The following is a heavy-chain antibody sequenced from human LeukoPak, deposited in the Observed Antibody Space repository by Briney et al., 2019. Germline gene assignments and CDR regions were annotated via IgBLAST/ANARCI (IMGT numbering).Heavy chain of an antibody. CDR1: GGTFSSYA. D-gene: IGHD6-6*01. Sequence: SVKVSCKASGGTFSSYAISWVRQAPGQGLEWMGGIIPIFGTANYAQKFQGRVTITADESTSTAYMELSSLRSEDTAVYYCARLPLRSIAVGYYGMDVWGQGTTVTVS. J-gene: IGHJ6*02. V-gene: IGHV1-69*13. CDR2: IIPIFGTA. CDR3: ARLPLRSIAVGYYGMDV.